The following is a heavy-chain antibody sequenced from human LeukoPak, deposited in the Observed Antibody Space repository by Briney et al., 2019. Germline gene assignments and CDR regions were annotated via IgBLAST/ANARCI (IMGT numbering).Heavy chain of an antibody. D-gene: IGHD3-10*01. Sequence: SETLSLTCAVYGGSFSGYYWSWIRQPPGKGLEWIGEINHGGSTNYNPSLKSRVTISVDTSKNQFSLKLSSVTAADTAVYYCARPETMVRGVIWYFDLWGRGTLVTVSS. CDR2: INHGGST. CDR1: GGSFSGYY. V-gene: IGHV4-34*01. J-gene: IGHJ2*01. CDR3: ARPETMVRGVIWYFDL.